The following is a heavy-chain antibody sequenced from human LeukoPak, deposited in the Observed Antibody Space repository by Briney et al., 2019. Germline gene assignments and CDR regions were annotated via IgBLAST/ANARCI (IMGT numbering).Heavy chain of an antibody. CDR3: ASLGDCSSTSCWPGFDY. CDR2: MNPNSGNT. CDR1: GYTFTSYD. Sequence: ASVKVSCKASGYTFTSYDINWVRQATGQGLEWMGWMNPNSGNTAYAQKFQGRVTITRNTSISTAYMELSSLRSEDTAVYYCASLGDCSSTSCWPGFDYWGQGTLVTVSS. V-gene: IGHV1-8*03. D-gene: IGHD2-2*01. J-gene: IGHJ4*02.